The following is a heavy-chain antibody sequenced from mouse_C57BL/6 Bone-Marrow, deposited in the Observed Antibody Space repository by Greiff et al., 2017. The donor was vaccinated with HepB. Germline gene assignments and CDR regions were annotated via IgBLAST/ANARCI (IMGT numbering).Heavy chain of an antibody. D-gene: IGHD2-4*01. CDR1: GFTFSSYG. J-gene: IGHJ1*03. CDR2: ISRGGSYT. V-gene: IGHV5-6*01. Sequence: EVQGVESGGDLVKPGGSLKLSCAASGFTFSSYGMSWVRQTPDKRLEWVATISRGGSYTYYPDSVKGRFTISRDNAKNTLYLQMSSLKSEDTAMYYCARHTDYDGLWYFDVWGTGTTVTVSS. CDR3: ARHTDYDGLWYFDV.